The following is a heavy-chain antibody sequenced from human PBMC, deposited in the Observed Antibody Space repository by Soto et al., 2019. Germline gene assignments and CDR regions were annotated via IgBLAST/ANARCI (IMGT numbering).Heavy chain of an antibody. CDR1: GYPVTAYY. V-gene: IGHV1-46*01. Sequence: QLHLVQSGAGVKKPGASVTVSCSASGYPVTAYYMHWVRQAPGRGIEWMGGINPATGTEKYTKTFKGRVTMTSDASTSTVFMELSGPLSEDTAAFDGARVWGFGVAGSAAFDMWGQGTLVTVSS. CDR2: INPATGTE. CDR3: ARVWGFGVAGSAAFDM. D-gene: IGHD3-3*01. J-gene: IGHJ3*02.